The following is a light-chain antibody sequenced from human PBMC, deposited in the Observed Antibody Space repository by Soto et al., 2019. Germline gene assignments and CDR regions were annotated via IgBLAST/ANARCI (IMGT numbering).Light chain of an antibody. CDR1: SSDVGNYDL. V-gene: IGLV2-23*01. J-gene: IGLJ1*01. Sequence: QSALTQPASVSGSPGQSITISCTGTSSDVGNYDLVSWYQQLPGKATRLMIYEDTKRPSGVSNRFSGSKSGNTASLTISGLQTEDEADYFCCSYAGSTTYVFGTGTKLTVL. CDR3: CSYAGSTTYV. CDR2: EDT.